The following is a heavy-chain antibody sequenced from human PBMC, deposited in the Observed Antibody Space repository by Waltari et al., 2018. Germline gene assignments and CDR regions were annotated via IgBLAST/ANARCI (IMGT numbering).Heavy chain of an antibody. CDR3: ARDPASLAASPYYFDY. J-gene: IGHJ4*02. CDR1: GFTFSSYA. V-gene: IGHV3-30-3*01. Sequence: QVQLVESGGGVVQPGRSLRLSCAASGFTFSSYAMHWVRQAPGKGLEWVAVISYDGSNKYYADSVKGRFTISRDNSENTLYLQMNSLRAEDTAAYYCARDPASLAASPYYFDYWGQGTLVTVSS. CDR2: ISYDGSNK. D-gene: IGHD2-15*01.